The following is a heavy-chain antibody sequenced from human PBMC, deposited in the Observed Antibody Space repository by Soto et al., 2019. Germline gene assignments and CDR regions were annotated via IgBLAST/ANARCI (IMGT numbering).Heavy chain of an antibody. V-gene: IGHV3-23*01. CDR1: ALTFCSYA. CDR3: AKSTGGWYGGIDY. J-gene: IGHJ4*02. D-gene: IGHD6-19*01. Sequence: GVSLRLSCAASALTFCSYAMSWIRQAPGKGLEWVSDISGRGGGTYYADSVKGRFTISRDNSKNTLYLQMNSLRAEDTAVYYCAKSTGGWYGGIDYWGQGTLVTVSS. CDR2: ISGRGGGT.